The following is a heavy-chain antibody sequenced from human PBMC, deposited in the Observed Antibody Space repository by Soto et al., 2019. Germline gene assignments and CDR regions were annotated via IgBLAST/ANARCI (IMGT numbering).Heavy chain of an antibody. J-gene: IGHJ3*02. Sequence: VKVSCKASGFTFTSSAMQWVRPARGQRFEWIGWIVVGSGNTNYAQKFQERVTITRDMSTSTAYMELSSLRSEDTAVYYCAADYDFWSGDAFDIWGQGTMVTVSS. CDR3: AADYDFWSGDAFDI. D-gene: IGHD3-3*01. CDR2: IVVGSGNT. V-gene: IGHV1-58*02. CDR1: GFTFTSSA.